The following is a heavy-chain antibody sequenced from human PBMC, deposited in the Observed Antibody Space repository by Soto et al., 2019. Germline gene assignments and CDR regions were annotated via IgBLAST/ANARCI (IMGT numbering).Heavy chain of an antibody. D-gene: IGHD4-17*01. CDR3: ARAPGHDYGNGGGVY. V-gene: IGHV3-33*01. CDR1: GFTFSSYG. J-gene: IGHJ4*02. CDR2: IWYDGSNK. Sequence: GGSLRLSCAASGFTFSSYGMHWVRQAPGKGLEWVAVIWYDGSNKYYADSVKGRFTISRDNSKNTLYLQMNSLRAEDTAVYYCARAPGHDYGNGGGVYWGQGTLVTVSS.